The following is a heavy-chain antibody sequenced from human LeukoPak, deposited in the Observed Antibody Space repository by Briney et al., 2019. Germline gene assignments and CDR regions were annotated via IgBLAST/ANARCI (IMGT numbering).Heavy chain of an antibody. CDR2: IYYSGST. CDR1: GGSISSGDYY. CDR3: ASVLYCSSTSCYLRNWFDP. Sequence: SQTLSPTCTVSGGSISSGDYYWSWIRQPPGKGLEWIGYIYYSGSTYYNPSLKSRVTISVDTSKNQFSLKLSSVTAADTAVYYCASVLYCSSTSCYLRNWFDPWGQGTLVTVSS. V-gene: IGHV4-30-4*01. D-gene: IGHD2-2*01. J-gene: IGHJ5*02.